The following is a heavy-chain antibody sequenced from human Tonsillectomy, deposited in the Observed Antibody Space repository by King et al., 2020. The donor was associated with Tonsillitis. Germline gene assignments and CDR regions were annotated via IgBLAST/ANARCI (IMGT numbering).Heavy chain of an antibody. Sequence: VQLVESGGGLVQPGGSLRLSCAASGVTFDTYAMNWVRQAPGKGLEWVSGITGSGGSTYYGDSVKGRFTIPRDNSKNTVYLQMNSLRAEDTAIYYCAKGMIFGVPQGWGTDYWGQGALVTVSS. CDR2: ITGSGGST. V-gene: IGHV3-23*04. J-gene: IGHJ4*02. D-gene: IGHD3-3*01. CDR3: AKGMIFGVPQGWGTDY. CDR1: GVTFDTYA.